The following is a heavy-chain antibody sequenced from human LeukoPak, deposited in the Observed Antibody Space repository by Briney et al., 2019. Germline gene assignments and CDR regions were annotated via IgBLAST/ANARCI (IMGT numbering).Heavy chain of an antibody. CDR3: AKDMYYDILTGYYMGYNWFDP. V-gene: IGHV3-23*01. J-gene: IGHJ5*02. Sequence: GGSLRLSCAASGFTFSSYAMSWVRQAPGKGLGWVSSISGSGGSTYYADSRKGRFTISRDNSKNTLYLQMNSLRAEDTAVYYCAKDMYYDILTGYYMGYNWFDPWGQGTLVTVSS. CDR1: GFTFSSYA. CDR2: ISGSGGST. D-gene: IGHD3-9*01.